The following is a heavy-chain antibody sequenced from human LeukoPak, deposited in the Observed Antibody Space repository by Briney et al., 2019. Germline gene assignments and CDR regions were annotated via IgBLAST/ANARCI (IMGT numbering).Heavy chain of an antibody. CDR1: GGSISSSSYY. CDR2: IYYIGST. J-gene: IGHJ4*02. D-gene: IGHD3-10*01. Sequence: PSETLSLTCTVSGGSISSSSYYWGWIRQPPGKGLERIGSIYYIGSTYYNPSLKSRVTISVDTSKNQFSLKLSSVTAADTAVYYCARGSRRYGSGSYIQLPFDYWGQGTLVTVSS. CDR3: ARGSRRYGSGSYIQLPFDY. V-gene: IGHV4-39*07.